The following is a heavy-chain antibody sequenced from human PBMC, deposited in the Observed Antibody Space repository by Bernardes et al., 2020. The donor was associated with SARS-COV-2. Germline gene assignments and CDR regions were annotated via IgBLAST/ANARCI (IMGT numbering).Heavy chain of an antibody. D-gene: IGHD5-18*01. J-gene: IGHJ6*02. CDR3: AKGHSRYYYGMDV. V-gene: IGHV3-23*01. CDR1: GFTFSAYT. CDR2: ISGSGTST. Sequence: GGSLRLSCAASGFTFSAYTMSWVRQAPGKGLEWVSVISGSGTSTYYADSVKGRFTISRDNSRTTLYLQMNSLRADDTAVYYCAKGHSRYYYGMDVWGQGTTVTVSS.